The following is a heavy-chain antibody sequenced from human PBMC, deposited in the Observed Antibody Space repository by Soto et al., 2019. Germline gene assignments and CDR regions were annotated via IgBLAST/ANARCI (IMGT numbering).Heavy chain of an antibody. D-gene: IGHD1-1*01. CDR3: ARSGDNYNRLDY. Sequence: LRLSFEGSGFTFSDYYISWIRQAPGKGLEWISYSSNSGTFSRYADSVKGRFSISRDNTKNLLYLQMNSLRAEDTAVYYCARSGDNYNRLDYWGQGTPVTVSS. CDR2: SSNSGTFS. V-gene: IGHV3-11*06. J-gene: IGHJ4*02. CDR1: GFTFSDYY.